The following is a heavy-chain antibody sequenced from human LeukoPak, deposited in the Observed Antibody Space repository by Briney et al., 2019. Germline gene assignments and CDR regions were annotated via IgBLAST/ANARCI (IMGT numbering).Heavy chain of an antibody. J-gene: IGHJ2*01. V-gene: IGHV3-30*01. CDR2: ISSDGTNT. CDR3: AREDSPYFDL. D-gene: IGHD2-15*01. CDR1: GFDFFSFA. Sequence: GGSLRLSCTASGFDFFSFAMHWVRQAPGKGLEWVAFISSDGTNTYYADSVRGRFTISRDNSKNTLYLQTNSLRGADTADYYCAREDSPYFDLWGRGTLVTISS.